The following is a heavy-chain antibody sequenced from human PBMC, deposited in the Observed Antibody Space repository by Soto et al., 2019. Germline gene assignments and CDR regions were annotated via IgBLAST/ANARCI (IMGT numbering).Heavy chain of an antibody. J-gene: IGHJ4*02. D-gene: IGHD3-22*01. V-gene: IGHV4-31*03. Sequence: TSETLSLTCTVSGGSISSGGYYWSWIRQHPGKGLEWIGYIYYSGSTYYNPSLKSRVTISVDTSKNQFSLKLSSVTAADTAVYYCARSSGYGHDFDYWGQGTLVTVSS. CDR1: GGSISSGGYY. CDR2: IYYSGST. CDR3: ARSSGYGHDFDY.